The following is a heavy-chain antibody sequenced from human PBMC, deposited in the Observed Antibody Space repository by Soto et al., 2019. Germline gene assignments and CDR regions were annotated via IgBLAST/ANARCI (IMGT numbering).Heavy chain of an antibody. D-gene: IGHD3-16*01. CDR3: VKDRFERGLGEYHY. V-gene: IGHV3-23*01. J-gene: IGHJ4*02. CDR2: ISGSGGST. Sequence: GGSLRLSCAASGFTFSSYAMSWVRQAPGKGLEWVSAISGSGGSTYYADSVKGRFTISRDNSKNTLYLQMNSLRAEDTAVYYCVKDRFERGLGEYHYRCQGTMVTV. CDR1: GFTFSSYA.